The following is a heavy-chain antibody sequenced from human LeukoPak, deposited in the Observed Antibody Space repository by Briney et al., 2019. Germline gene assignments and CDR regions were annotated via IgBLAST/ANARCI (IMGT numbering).Heavy chain of an antibody. Sequence: GGSLRLSCAASGFTFGSYWMSWVRQAPGKGLEWVANIKQDGSEKYYVDSVKGRFTISRDNAKNSLYLQMNSLRAEDTAVYYCASPTYYDFWSGYYTPDYWGQGTLVTVSS. V-gene: IGHV3-7*03. CDR1: GFTFGSYW. J-gene: IGHJ4*02. D-gene: IGHD3-3*01. CDR3: ASPTYYDFWSGYYTPDY. CDR2: IKQDGSEK.